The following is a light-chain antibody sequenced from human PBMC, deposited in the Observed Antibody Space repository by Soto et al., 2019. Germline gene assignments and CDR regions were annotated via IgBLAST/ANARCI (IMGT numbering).Light chain of an antibody. CDR1: QSVSRN. J-gene: IGKJ2*01. CDR2: GAS. CDR3: QQYNNWPYT. V-gene: IGKV3-15*01. Sequence: EIVMTQSPATLSVSPGERATLSCRASQSVSRNLAWYQQKPGQAPRLLIHGASTRATGFPARFSGSGSGTDFTLTISSLQSEDFAVYYCQQYNNWPYTFGQGTKLEIK.